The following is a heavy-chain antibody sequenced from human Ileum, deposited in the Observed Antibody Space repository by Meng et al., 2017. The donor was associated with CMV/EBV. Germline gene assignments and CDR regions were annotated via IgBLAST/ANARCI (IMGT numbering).Heavy chain of an antibody. CDR3: ARDLLTIFGVVPFGIYGMDV. J-gene: IGHJ6*02. CDR1: GFTFSSYS. V-gene: IGHV3-21*01. CDR2: ISSSSSYI. D-gene: IGHD3-3*01. Sequence: GGSLSLSCAASGFTFSSYSMNWVRQAPGKGLEWVSSISSSSSYIYYADSVKGRFTISRDNAKNSLYLQMNSLRAEDTAVYYCARDLLTIFGVVPFGIYGMDVWGQGTTVTVSS.